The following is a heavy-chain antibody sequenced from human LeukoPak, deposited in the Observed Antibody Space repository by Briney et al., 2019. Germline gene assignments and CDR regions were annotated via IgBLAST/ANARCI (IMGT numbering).Heavy chain of an antibody. J-gene: IGHJ4*02. CDR1: GFTFRSYW. D-gene: IGHD1-26*01. V-gene: IGHV3-7*01. CDR2: IGRDGREA. Sequence: GGSLRLSCAASGFTFRSYWMSWVRQAPGKGLEWVANIGRDGREAKYVDSVKGRFSISRDNTKNSLYLQINSLRAEDTAVYYCARQYSGSLLFFDYWGQGILVTVSS. CDR3: ARQYSGSLLFFDY.